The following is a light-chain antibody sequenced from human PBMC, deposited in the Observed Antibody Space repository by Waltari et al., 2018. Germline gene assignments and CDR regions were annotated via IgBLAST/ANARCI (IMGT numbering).Light chain of an antibody. J-gene: IGLJ1*01. CDR3: SSYTTSSTYV. V-gene: IGLV2-14*03. Sequence: QSALTQPASVSGSPGQSITISCTGTSSDGGGYNFFSWYQQHPGKVPKLIIYDVTNRPSGVSNRFSGSKSGNTASLTISGLQAEDEADYYCSSYTTSSTYVFGTGTKVTVL. CDR2: DVT. CDR1: SSDGGGYNF.